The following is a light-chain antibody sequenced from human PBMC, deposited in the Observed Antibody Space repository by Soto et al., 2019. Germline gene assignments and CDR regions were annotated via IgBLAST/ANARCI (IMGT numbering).Light chain of an antibody. Sequence: EIVLTQSPATLSLSPGERATLSCRASQSVSSNFLAWYQHKPGQAPRLLIYDSSSRATGIPDRFSGSGSGTDFTLSIIRLEPEDFAVYYCQQYNNWPRWTFGQGTKVDIK. CDR2: DSS. V-gene: IGKV3D-20*02. CDR1: QSVSSNF. J-gene: IGKJ1*01. CDR3: QQYNNWPRWT.